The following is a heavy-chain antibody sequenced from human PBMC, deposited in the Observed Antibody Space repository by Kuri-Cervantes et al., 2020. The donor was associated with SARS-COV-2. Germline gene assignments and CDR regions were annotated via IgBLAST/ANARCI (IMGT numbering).Heavy chain of an antibody. CDR1: GGTFSSYA. J-gene: IGHJ4*02. Sequence: SVKVSCKASGGTFSSYAISWVRQAPGQGLEWMGGIIPILGIANYAQKFQGRVTITADKSTSTAYMELSSLRSEDTAVYYCARVIHYYDSSEYYFDYWGQGTLVTVSS. CDR3: ARVIHYYDSSEYYFDY. V-gene: IGHV1-69*10. CDR2: IIPILGIA. D-gene: IGHD3-22*01.